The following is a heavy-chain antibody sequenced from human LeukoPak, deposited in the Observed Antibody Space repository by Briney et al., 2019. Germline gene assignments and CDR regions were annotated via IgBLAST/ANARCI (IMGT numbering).Heavy chain of an antibody. CDR1: GFTFSSYS. J-gene: IGHJ6*04. Sequence: PGGSLRLSCAASGFTFSSYSMNWVRQAPGKGLEWVSSISSSSSYIYYADSVKGRFTISRDNAKNSLYLQMNSLRAEDTAVYYCAGDLHYDILTGPLGMDVWGKGTTVTVSS. D-gene: IGHD3-9*01. CDR2: ISSSSSYI. CDR3: AGDLHYDILTGPLGMDV. V-gene: IGHV3-21*01.